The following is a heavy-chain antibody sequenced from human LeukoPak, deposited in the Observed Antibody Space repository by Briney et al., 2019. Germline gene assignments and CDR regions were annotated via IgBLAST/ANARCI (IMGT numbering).Heavy chain of an antibody. CDR3: ATSDVAAHFDY. CDR1: GFTFDDYA. D-gene: IGHD3-16*01. CDR2: ISGDGGST. Sequence: GGSLRLSCAASGFTFDDYAMHWVRHAPGKGLEWVSLISGDGGSTYYADSVKGRFTISRDNSKNSLYLQMNSLGTEDTALYYCATSDVAAHFDYWGQGTLVTVSS. J-gene: IGHJ4*02. V-gene: IGHV3-43*02.